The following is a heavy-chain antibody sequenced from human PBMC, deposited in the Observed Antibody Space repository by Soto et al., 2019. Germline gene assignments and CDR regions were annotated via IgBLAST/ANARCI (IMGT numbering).Heavy chain of an antibody. CDR3: ARDQPIWFGELPQGYFDY. D-gene: IGHD3-10*01. CDR1: GYTFTSYY. J-gene: IGHJ4*02. Sequence: ASVKVSCKASGYTFTSYYMHWVRQAPGQGLEWMGIINPSGGSTSYAQKFQGRVTMTRDTSTSTVYMELSSLRSEDTAVYYCARDQPIWFGELPQGYFDYWGQGTLVTVSS. CDR2: INPSGGST. V-gene: IGHV1-46*03.